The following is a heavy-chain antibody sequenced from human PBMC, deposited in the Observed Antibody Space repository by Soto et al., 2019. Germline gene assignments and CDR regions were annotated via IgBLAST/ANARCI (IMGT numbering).Heavy chain of an antibody. Sequence: QVQLVESGGGVVQPGRSLRLSCVGSGFSFSHYGIHWVRQAPGKGLEWVAVISYDGSNKNYGDSVKGRFTISRDNSKNILYLQMNSLRAEDTAVYYCAKQGLGYCSSTSCYYDYWGQGTLVTVSS. CDR2: ISYDGSNK. J-gene: IGHJ4*02. D-gene: IGHD2-2*01. CDR3: AKQGLGYCSSTSCYYDY. V-gene: IGHV3-30*18. CDR1: GFSFSHYG.